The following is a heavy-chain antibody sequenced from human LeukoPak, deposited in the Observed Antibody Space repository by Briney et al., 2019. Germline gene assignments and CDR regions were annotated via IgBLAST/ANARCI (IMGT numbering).Heavy chain of an antibody. J-gene: IGHJ4*02. Sequence: GGSLRLSCSASEFKFYTYGMHWVRQTPGKGLEYVSGISSDGLSTYYANSVKGRFTISRDNAKNTLHLQMGSLKTEDMAVYYCARSTDGSAHFDYWGQGTLVTVFS. D-gene: IGHD1-1*01. CDR2: ISSDGLST. CDR3: ARSTDGSAHFDY. CDR1: EFKFYTYG. V-gene: IGHV3-64*01.